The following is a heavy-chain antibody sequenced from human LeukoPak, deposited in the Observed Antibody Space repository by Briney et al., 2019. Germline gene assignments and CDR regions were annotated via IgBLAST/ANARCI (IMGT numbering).Heavy chain of an antibody. D-gene: IGHD3-22*01. CDR3: ARDPYYYDSSGKNAFVM. V-gene: IGHV4-4*07. J-gene: IGHJ3*02. CDR2: IYTSGST. CDR1: GGSISSYY. Sequence: PSETVSLTCTVSGGSISSYYWSWIRQPAGKGLEWIGRIYTSGSTNYNPSLKSRVTMSVDTSKNQFSLKLSSVTAADTAVHYCARDPYYYDSSGKNAFVMWGQRALVTVSS.